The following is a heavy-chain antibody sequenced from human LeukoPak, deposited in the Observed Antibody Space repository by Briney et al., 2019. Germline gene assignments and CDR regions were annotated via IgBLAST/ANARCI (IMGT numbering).Heavy chain of an antibody. J-gene: IGHJ6*03. D-gene: IGHD1-14*01. CDR2: ISYDGNNR. V-gene: IGHV3-30*01. Sequence: GGSLRLSCAASGSTFSRHVMQWVRQAPGKGLEWVAVISYDGNNRFYADSVKGRFTISRDNSRNTLYLQMNSLSGDDAAVYSCARGGIPTGPYYYFYYMDVWGKGTAVTVSS. CDR1: GSTFSRHV. CDR3: ARGGIPTGPYYYFYYMDV.